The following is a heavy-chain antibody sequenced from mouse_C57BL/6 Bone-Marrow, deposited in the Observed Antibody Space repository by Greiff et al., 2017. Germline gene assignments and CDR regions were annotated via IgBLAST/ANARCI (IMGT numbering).Heavy chain of an antibody. J-gene: IGHJ1*03. CDR3: ARGIYYGSSYDWYFDV. Sequence: QVQLQQSGAELMKPGASVKLSCKATGYTFTGYWIEWVKQRPGHGLEWIGEILPGSGSTNYNEQFKGKATFTADTSSNTAYMQLSRLTTEDSAIYYCARGIYYGSSYDWYFDVWGTGTTVTVSS. CDR1: GYTFTGYW. V-gene: IGHV1-9*01. CDR2: ILPGSGST. D-gene: IGHD1-1*01.